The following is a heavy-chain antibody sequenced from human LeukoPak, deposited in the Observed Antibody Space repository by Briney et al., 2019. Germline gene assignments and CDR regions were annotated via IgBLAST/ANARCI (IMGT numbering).Heavy chain of an antibody. CDR1: GGSISDYY. V-gene: IGHV4-59*01. CDR3: ARYDRSGYGFDC. D-gene: IGHD5-12*01. Sequence: SETLSLTCTVSGGSISDYYWSWIRQPLGKRLEWIGYIHYSGSSNYNPSLKSRVTISVDTSKNQFSLKLSSVTAADTAVYYCARYDRSGYGFDCWGQGTLVTVSS. J-gene: IGHJ4*02. CDR2: IHYSGSS.